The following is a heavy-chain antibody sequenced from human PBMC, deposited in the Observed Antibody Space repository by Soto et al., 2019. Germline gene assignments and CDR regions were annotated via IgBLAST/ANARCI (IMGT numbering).Heavy chain of an antibody. CDR3: VFTNLIAVAGTLGFEPRDY. CDR1: GYTFTSYD. CDR2: MNPNSGNT. D-gene: IGHD6-19*01. V-gene: IGHV1-8*01. Sequence: GASVKVSCKASGYTFTSYDINWVRQATGQGLEWMGCMNPNSGNTGYAQKFQGRVTMTRNTSISTAYMELSSLRSEDTAVYYCVFTNLIAVAGTLGFEPRDYWGQGTLVTVSS. J-gene: IGHJ4*02.